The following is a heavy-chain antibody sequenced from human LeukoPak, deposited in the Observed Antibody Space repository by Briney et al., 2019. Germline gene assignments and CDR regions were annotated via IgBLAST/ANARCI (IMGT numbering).Heavy chain of an antibody. CDR1: GFTLKTYS. CDR2: MSSSGSTI. J-gene: IGHJ4*02. Sequence: PGGCLRLSCSASGFTLKTYSVHWVRQAPGEGLEWLSYMSSSGSTIYYADSVKGRFTISRDNAKSSLYLQMNNVRAEDTAVYFCSRNLAYWGQGTPVPVSS. V-gene: IGHV3-48*01. CDR3: SRNLAY.